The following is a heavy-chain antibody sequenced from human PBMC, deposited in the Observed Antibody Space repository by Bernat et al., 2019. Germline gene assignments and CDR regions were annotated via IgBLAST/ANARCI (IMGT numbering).Heavy chain of an antibody. CDR3: AKSSGGSFEYFQH. CDR2: ISSSSSSYI. CDR1: GFTFSSYT. V-gene: IGHV3-21*04. Sequence: EVQPVESGGGLVKPGGSLRLSCAASGFTFSSYTMNWVRQAPGKGLEWVSSISSSSSSYIYYADSVKGRFTISRDNAKNSLYLQMNSLRAEDTAVYYCAKSSGGSFEYFQHWGQGTLVTVSS. D-gene: IGHD2-15*01. J-gene: IGHJ1*01.